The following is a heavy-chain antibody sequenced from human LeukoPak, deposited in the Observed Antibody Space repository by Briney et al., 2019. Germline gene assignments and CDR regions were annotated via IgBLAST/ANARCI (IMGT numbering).Heavy chain of an antibody. Sequence: GESLKISCKGSGYSLTSYWIAWVRQMPGKGLEWMGIIYPGDSDTRYSPSFEGQVTISADKSITTAYLQWTSVKASDTAMYYCARQGWSSTAYYHIDVWGKGTTATVSS. V-gene: IGHV5-51*01. J-gene: IGHJ6*03. CDR1: GYSLTSYW. CDR2: IYPGDSDT. D-gene: IGHD2-2*01. CDR3: ARQGWSSTAYYHIDV.